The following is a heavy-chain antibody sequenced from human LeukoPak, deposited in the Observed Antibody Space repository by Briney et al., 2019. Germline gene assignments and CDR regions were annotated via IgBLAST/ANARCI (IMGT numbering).Heavy chain of an antibody. CDR2: IYSSGST. D-gene: IGHD2-2*01. CDR1: GGSMSNSY. V-gene: IGHV4-4*07. CDR3: ARVLSIVVVPGATFWFDP. J-gene: IGHJ5*02. Sequence: PSETLSLTCAVSGGSMSNSYWSWIRQPAGKGLEWIGRIYSSGSTNYNPSLKSRVTMSIDTSMNQFSLKLTSVTAADTAVYHCARVLSIVVVPGATFWFDPWGQGTLVTVSS.